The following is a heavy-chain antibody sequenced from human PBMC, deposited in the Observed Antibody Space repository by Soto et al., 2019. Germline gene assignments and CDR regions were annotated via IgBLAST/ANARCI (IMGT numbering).Heavy chain of an antibody. V-gene: IGHV1-69*01. J-gene: IGHJ4*02. Sequence: QVQLVQSGAEVKQPGSSVKVSCTASGCTFSSYAISWVRQAPGQGLEWMGGIIPIFGTANYAQRFQGRVTITADESTSTANMELSSLRSEDTAVYYCARVCGGFWSGPLDYWGQGTLVTVSS. D-gene: IGHD3-3*01. CDR1: GCTFSSYA. CDR2: IIPIFGTA. CDR3: ARVCGGFWSGPLDY.